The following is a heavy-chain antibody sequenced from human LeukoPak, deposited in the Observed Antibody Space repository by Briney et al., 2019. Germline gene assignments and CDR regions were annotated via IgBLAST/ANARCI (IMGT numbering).Heavy chain of an antibody. CDR3: ARDNLHYATRWYHGFDP. CDR2: IRYDGSNK. Sequence: SGGSLRLSCAASGFTFSSYGMHWVRQAPGKGLEWVAFIRYDGSNKYYADSVKGRFTISRDNSKNTLYLQMNSLRAEDTAVYYCARDNLHYATRWYHGFDPWGQGTLVTVSS. D-gene: IGHD6-13*01. CDR1: GFTFSSYG. V-gene: IGHV3-30*02. J-gene: IGHJ5*02.